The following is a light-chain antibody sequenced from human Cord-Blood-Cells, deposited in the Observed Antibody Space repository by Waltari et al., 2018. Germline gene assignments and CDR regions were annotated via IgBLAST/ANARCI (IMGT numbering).Light chain of an antibody. CDR1: SSNIGSNY. V-gene: IGLV1-47*01. Sequence: QSVLTHPPSASGTPGQRVTISCSGSSSNIGSNYVYWYQQPPGTAPKLLIYRNNQRPSGVPDRFSGSKYGTSASLAISGLRSEDEADYYCAAWDDSLRVFGGGTKLTVL. CDR3: AAWDDSLRV. CDR2: RNN. J-gene: IGLJ2*01.